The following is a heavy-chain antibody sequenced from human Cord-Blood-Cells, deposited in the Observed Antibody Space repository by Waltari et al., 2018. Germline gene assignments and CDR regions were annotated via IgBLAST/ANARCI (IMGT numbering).Heavy chain of an antibody. V-gene: IGHV1-69*01. Sequence: QVQLVQSGAEVKKPGSSVKVSCKASGGTFSSYAISWVRQAPGQGLAWMGGIIPIFGTANYAQKSQGRVTVTANESTSPAYMELSSLRCEDTAVDYCARGVYRYGYWFGPGGQGTRVTVSS. D-gene: IGHD5-18*01. CDR1: GGTFSSYA. CDR2: IIPIFGTA. CDR3: ARGVYRYGYWFGP. J-gene: IGHJ5*02.